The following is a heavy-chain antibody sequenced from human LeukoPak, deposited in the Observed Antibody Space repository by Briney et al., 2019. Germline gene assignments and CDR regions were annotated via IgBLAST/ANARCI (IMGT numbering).Heavy chain of an antibody. D-gene: IGHD4-23*01. Sequence: PSQTLSLTCTVSGVSISSGGYYWSWLRQHPGKGLEWSGYIYYSGSTYYNPSLKSRVTISVDTSKNQFSLKLSSVTAADTAVYYCARDRYTVVSWYFDLWGRGTLVTVSS. CDR2: IYYSGST. CDR3: ARDRYTVVSWYFDL. V-gene: IGHV4-31*03. J-gene: IGHJ2*01. CDR1: GVSISSGGYY.